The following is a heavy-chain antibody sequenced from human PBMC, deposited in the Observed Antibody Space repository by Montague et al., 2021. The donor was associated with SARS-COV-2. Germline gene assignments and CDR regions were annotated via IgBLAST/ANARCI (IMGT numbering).Heavy chain of an antibody. J-gene: IGHJ4*01. V-gene: IGHV4-34*04. CDR2: INHRGTT. D-gene: IGHD1-14*01. CDR1: GGSFSGYY. CDR3: ARGGLHLVYGGHYMDD. Sequence: SETLSLTCTVYGGSFSGYYWNWIRQSPGRGLEWIGEINHRGTTNNNPSLKSRATMSVDASKDQFPLKLTPVTVADAAVYYCARGGLHLVYGGHYMDDWGQGTLVTVSS.